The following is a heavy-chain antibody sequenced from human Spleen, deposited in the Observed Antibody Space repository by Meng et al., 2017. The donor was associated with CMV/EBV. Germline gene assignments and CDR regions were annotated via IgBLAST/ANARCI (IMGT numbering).Heavy chain of an antibody. V-gene: IGHV3-74*01. D-gene: IGHD1-1*01. J-gene: IGHJ6*02. CDR1: GFTFSSYG. CDR3: ARPLDERLPYYSFYYGMDV. Sequence: GGSLRLSCAASGFTFSSYGMHWVRQAPGKGLVWVSRINGDGSSTTYADSVKGRFTISRDNTKNTLYLQMNSLRAEDTAVYYCARPLDERLPYYSFYYGMDVWGQGTTVTVSS. CDR2: INGDGSST.